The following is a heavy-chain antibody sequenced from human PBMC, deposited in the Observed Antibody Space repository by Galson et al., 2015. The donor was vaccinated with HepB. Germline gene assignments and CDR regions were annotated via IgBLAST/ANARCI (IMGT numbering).Heavy chain of an antibody. D-gene: IGHD3-3*01. V-gene: IGHV3-66*04. CDR2: IYSGGST. CDR3: ARQVGVVNYYYYMDV. CDR1: GFAVSSNY. J-gene: IGHJ6*03. Sequence: LRLSCAASGFAVSSNYMTWVRQAPGKGLEWVSIIYSGGSTYYADSVKGRFTISRDKSENTLYLQMNSLRAEDTAIYYCARQVGVVNYYYYMDVWGKGTTVTVSS.